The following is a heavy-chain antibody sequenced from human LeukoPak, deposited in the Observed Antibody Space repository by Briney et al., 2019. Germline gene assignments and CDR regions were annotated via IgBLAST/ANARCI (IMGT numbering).Heavy chain of an antibody. CDR2: IKQDGSEK. D-gene: IGHD1-26*01. CDR1: GFTVSSNY. Sequence: GGSLRLSCAASGFTVSSNYMSWVRQAPGKGLEWVANIKQDGSEKYYADSVKGRLTISRDNAKNSLYLQMNSLRAEDTAVYYCARDPAIQELGYYWGQGTLVTVSS. V-gene: IGHV3-7*01. J-gene: IGHJ4*02. CDR3: ARDPAIQELGYY.